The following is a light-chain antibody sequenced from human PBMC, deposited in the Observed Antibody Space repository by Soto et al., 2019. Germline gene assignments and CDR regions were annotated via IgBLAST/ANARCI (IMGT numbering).Light chain of an antibody. CDR1: QSVSSD. Sequence: EIVMTQSPATLSVSPGERATLSCRASQSVSSDLAWYHQEPGQAPRLLIYDASTRATGIPARFSGSGSGTEFTLTISSLQPDDFATYYCQQFLTWTFGQGTKVDIK. J-gene: IGKJ1*01. CDR2: DAS. V-gene: IGKV3-15*01. CDR3: QQFLTWT.